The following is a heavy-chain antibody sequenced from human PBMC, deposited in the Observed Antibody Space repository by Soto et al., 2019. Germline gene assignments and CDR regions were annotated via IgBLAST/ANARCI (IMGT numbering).Heavy chain of an antibody. CDR1: GDSVSSNSAA. V-gene: IGHV6-1*01. CDR2: TYYRSKWYN. D-gene: IGHD5-18*01. CDR3: ARDLYSDRYYYYYGMDV. J-gene: IGHJ6*02. Sequence: SQTLSLTCAISGDSVSSNSAAWNWIRQSPSRGLEWLGRTYYRSKWYNDYAVSVKSRITINPDTSKNQFSLQLNSVTPDDTAVYYCARDLYSDRYYYYYGMDVRGQGTTVTVS.